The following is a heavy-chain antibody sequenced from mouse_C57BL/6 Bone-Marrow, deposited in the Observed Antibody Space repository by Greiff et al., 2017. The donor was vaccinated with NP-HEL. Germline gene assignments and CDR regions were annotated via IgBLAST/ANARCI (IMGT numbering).Heavy chain of an antibody. V-gene: IGHV5-15*01. D-gene: IGHD2-4*01. CDR3: ARHKGITTKYYAMDY. CDR2: ISNLAYSI. J-gene: IGHJ4*01. CDR1: GFTFSDYG. Sequence: EVKLVESGGGLVQPGGSLKLSCAASGFTFSDYGMAWVRQAPRKGPEWVAFISNLAYSIYYADTVTGRFTISRENAKNTLYLEMSSLRSEDTAMYYCARHKGITTKYYAMDYWGQGTSVTVSS.